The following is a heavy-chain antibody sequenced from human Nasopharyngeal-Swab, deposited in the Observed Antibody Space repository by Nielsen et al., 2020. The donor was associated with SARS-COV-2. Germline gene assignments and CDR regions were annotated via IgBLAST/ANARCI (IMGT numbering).Heavy chain of an antibody. CDR1: GDSISGYY. D-gene: IGHD3-10*01. V-gene: IGHV4-4*07. Sequence: SETLSLTCTVSGDSISGYYWTWIRQPAGRGLEWIGRVYISGGANYNPSLKSRVTMSVDTSKNQFSLKLSSVTAADTAVYYCARERYYFGSGCYYFWGQGTLVTVSS. J-gene: IGHJ4*02. CDR2: VYISGGA. CDR3: ARERYYFGSGCYYF.